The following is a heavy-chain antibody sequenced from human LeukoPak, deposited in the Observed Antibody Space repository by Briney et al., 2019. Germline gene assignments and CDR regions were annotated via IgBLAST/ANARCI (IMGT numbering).Heavy chain of an antibody. J-gene: IGHJ5*02. Sequence: GGSLRLSCAASGFTFSDYYMSWIRQAPGKGLEWVSYISSSGSTIYYADSVKGRFTISRDNAKNSLYLQMNSLGAEDTAVYYCARDNCSGGSCYNPWGQGTLVTVSS. V-gene: IGHV3-11*01. CDR2: ISSSGSTI. CDR3: ARDNCSGGSCYNP. CDR1: GFTFSDYY. D-gene: IGHD2-15*01.